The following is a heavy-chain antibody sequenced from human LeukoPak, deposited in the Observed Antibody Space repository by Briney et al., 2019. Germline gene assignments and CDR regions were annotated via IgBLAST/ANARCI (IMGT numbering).Heavy chain of an antibody. J-gene: IGHJ4*02. Sequence: SSETLSLTCTVSGGSISSSSYYWGWIRQPPGKGLEWIGSIYYSGSTYYNPSLKSRVTISVDTSKNQFSLKLSSVTAADTAVYYCARDRGVRTYYDSSGPPHGYWGQGTLVTVSS. CDR3: ARDRGVRTYYDSSGPPHGY. V-gene: IGHV4-39*07. CDR1: GGSISSSSYY. CDR2: IYYSGST. D-gene: IGHD3-22*01.